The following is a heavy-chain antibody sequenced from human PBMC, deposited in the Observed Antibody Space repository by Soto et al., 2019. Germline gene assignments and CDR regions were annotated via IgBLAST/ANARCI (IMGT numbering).Heavy chain of an antibody. D-gene: IGHD3-10*01. Sequence: SETLSLTCTVSGGSISSYYWSWIRQPPGKGLEWIGYIYYSGSTNYNPSLKSRVTISVDTSKNQFSLKLSSVTAADTAVYYCARGHYITMVRGVGLQFDPWGQGTLVTVSS. CDR3: ARGHYITMVRGVGLQFDP. J-gene: IGHJ5*02. CDR1: GGSISSYY. V-gene: IGHV4-59*01. CDR2: IYYSGST.